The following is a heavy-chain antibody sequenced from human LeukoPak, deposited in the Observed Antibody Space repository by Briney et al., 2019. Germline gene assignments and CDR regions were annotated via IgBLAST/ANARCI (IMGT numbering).Heavy chain of an antibody. CDR1: GYTFTGYY. V-gene: IGHV1-2*06. CDR2: INPNSGGT. D-gene: IGHD6-6*01. Sequence: ASVKVSCKASGYTFTGYYMHWVRQAPGQGLEWMGRINPNSGGTNYAQKFQGRVTMTRDTSISTAYMELSRLRSDDTAVYYCARGWAARPSYYYYYYMDVWGKGTTITVSS. CDR3: ARGWAARPSYYYYYYMDV. J-gene: IGHJ6*03.